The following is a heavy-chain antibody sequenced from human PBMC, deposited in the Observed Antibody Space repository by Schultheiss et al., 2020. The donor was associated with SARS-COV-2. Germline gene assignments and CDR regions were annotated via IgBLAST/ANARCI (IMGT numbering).Heavy chain of an antibody. Sequence: GESLKISCAASGFTFSSYWMHWVRQAPGKGLVWVSRINSDGSSTSYADSVKGRFTISRDNAKNTLYLQMNSLRAEDTAVYYCVTGIAARPDYYYYGMDVWGQGTTVTVSS. CDR1: GFTFSSYW. CDR2: INSDGSST. J-gene: IGHJ6*02. D-gene: IGHD6-6*01. CDR3: VTGIAARPDYYYYGMDV. V-gene: IGHV3-74*01.